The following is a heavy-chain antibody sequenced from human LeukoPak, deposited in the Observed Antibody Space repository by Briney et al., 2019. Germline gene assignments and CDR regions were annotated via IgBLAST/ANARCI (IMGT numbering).Heavy chain of an antibody. V-gene: IGHV3-53*01. CDR3: ATWTGITPY. CDR2: IYSGGST. D-gene: IGHD1-20*01. J-gene: IGHJ4*02. CDR1: GFTVSSNY. Sequence: SGGSLRLSCAASGFTVSSNYMSWVRQAPGKGLEWVSVIYSGGSTYYADSVKGRFTISRDNAKNSLFLQMNSLRVEDTAVYYCATWTGITPYWGQGTLVTVSS.